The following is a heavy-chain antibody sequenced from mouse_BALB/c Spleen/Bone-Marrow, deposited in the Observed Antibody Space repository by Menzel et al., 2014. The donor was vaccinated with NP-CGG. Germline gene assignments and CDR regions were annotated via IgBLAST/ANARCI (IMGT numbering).Heavy chain of an antibody. D-gene: IGHD2-1*01. Sequence: EVNVVESGGGLVQPGGSLRLSCATSGFTFTDYYMSWVRQPPGKALEWLGFIRNKANGYTTEYSASVKGRFTISRDNSQSILYLQMNTLRAEDGATYYCARDYGNYVRFAYWGQGTLVTVSA. CDR3: ARDYGNYVRFAY. CDR1: GFTFTDYY. J-gene: IGHJ3*01. CDR2: IRNKANGYTT. V-gene: IGHV7-3*02.